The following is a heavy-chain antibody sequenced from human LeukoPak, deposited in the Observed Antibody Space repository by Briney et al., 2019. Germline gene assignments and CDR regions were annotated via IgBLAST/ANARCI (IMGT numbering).Heavy chain of an antibody. CDR1: GFTFSSYA. Sequence: GGSLRLSCAASGFTFSSYAMSWVRQAPGKGLEWVSAISGSGGSTYYADSVKGRFTISRDNAKNSLYLQMNSLRAEDTALYHCARGYSSSWDNWFDPWGQGTLVTVSS. J-gene: IGHJ5*02. CDR3: ARGYSSSWDNWFDP. V-gene: IGHV3-23*01. CDR2: ISGSGGST. D-gene: IGHD6-13*01.